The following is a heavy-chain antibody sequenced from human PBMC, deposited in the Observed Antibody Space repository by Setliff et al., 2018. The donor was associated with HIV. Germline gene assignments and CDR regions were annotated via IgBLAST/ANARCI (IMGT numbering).Heavy chain of an antibody. CDR3: ARGSWKDGAQGYFFDH. CDR1: GASISSYY. CDR2: ISPTGNT. J-gene: IGHJ4*02. D-gene: IGHD1-1*01. V-gene: IGHV4-59*01. Sequence: PSETLSLTCSVSGASISSYYWSWIRQPPGKGLEWIGYISPTGNTNYNPSLKSRVTISTDTSKNQFSLNVRSVTAADTAVYYCARGSWKDGAQGYFFDHWGQGTLVTVSS.